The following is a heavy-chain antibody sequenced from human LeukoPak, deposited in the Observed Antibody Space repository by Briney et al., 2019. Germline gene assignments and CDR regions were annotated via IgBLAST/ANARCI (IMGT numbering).Heavy chain of an antibody. Sequence: GGSLRLSCAASGFTFSSYAMSWVRQAPGKGLEWVSAFRGSGGSTYYADSVKGRFTISRDNSKNTLYLQMNSLRAEDTAVYYCAKDPYPYGFRYNWFDPWGQGTLVTVSS. D-gene: IGHD4-17*01. V-gene: IGHV3-23*01. J-gene: IGHJ5*02. CDR3: AKDPYPYGFRYNWFDP. CDR2: FRGSGGST. CDR1: GFTFSSYA.